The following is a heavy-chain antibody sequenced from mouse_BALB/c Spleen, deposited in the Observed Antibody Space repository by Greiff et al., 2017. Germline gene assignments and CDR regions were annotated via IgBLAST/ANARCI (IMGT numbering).Heavy chain of an antibody. CDR3: ARWGPRDV. CDR2: IDPANGNT. Sequence: EVQLVESGAELVKPGASVKLSCTASGFNIKDTYMHWVKQRPEQGLEWIGRIDPANGNTKYDPKFQGKATITADTSSNTAYLQLSSLTSEDTAVYYCARWGPRDVWGAGTTVTVSS. CDR1: GFNIKDTY. V-gene: IGHV14-3*02. J-gene: IGHJ1*01.